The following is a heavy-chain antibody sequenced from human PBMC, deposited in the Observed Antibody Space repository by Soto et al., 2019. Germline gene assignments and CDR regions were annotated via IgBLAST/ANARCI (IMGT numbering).Heavy chain of an antibody. CDR1: GFTFSNAW. J-gene: IGHJ5*02. CDR3: TTDPLRSSSSFRGA. CDR2: IKSKTDGGTT. D-gene: IGHD6-6*01. V-gene: IGHV3-15*07. Sequence: GGSLRLSCAASGFTFSNAWMNWVRQAPGKGLEWVGRIKSKTDGGTTDYAAPVKGRFTISRDDSKNTLYLQMNSLKTEDTAVYYCTTDPLRSSSSFRGAWGQGTLVTVSS.